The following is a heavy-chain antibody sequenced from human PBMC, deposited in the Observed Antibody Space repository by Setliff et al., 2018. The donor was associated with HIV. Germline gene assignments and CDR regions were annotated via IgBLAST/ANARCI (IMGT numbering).Heavy chain of an antibody. CDR1: GYTFTSYG. D-gene: IGHD6-13*01. J-gene: IGHJ4*02. CDR3: ARGAAAGQLDY. Sequence: GASVKVSCKASGYTFTSYGISWVRQAPGQGLEWMGGIIPILGIANYAQKFKGRVTITADKSTSTAYMELSSLRSEDTAVYYCARGAAAGQLDYWGQGTLVTVSS. V-gene: IGHV1-69*10. CDR2: IIPILGIA.